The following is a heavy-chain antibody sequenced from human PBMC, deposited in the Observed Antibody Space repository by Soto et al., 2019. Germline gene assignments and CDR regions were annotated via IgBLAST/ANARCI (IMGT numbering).Heavy chain of an antibody. CDR2: ISYDGSNK. Sequence: QVQLVESGGGVVQPGRSLRLSCAASGFTFSSYAMHWVRQAPGKGLEWVAVISYDGSNKYYADSVKGRFTISRDNSKNTLYLQMNSLRAEDTAVYYCARDLTMIRDYFDSWGQGTLVTVSS. D-gene: IGHD3-22*01. V-gene: IGHV3-30-3*01. CDR1: GFTFSSYA. J-gene: IGHJ4*02. CDR3: ARDLTMIRDYFDS.